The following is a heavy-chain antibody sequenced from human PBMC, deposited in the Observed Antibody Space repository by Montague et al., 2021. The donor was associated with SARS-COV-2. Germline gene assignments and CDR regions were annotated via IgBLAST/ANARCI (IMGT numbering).Heavy chain of an antibody. V-gene: IGHV6-1*01. CDR2: LQHRKKRHT. J-gene: IGHJ4*02. D-gene: IGHD6-19*01. CDR3: ASGWTLFD. CDR1: GDSVVGLRGR. Sequence: CAISGDSVVGLRGRWEEHRSELQSRFQRVCRLQHRKKRHTDYAVSVEGRLAIGADTSKNQFSLQLHSVTPEDSAVYYCASGWTLFDWGQGTLVTVSS.